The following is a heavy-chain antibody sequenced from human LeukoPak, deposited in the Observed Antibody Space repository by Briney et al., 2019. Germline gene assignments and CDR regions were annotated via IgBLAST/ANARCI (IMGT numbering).Heavy chain of an antibody. CDR1: GGTFNNFA. V-gene: IGHV1-69*13. D-gene: IGHD3-3*01. J-gene: IGHJ4*02. CDR2: IIPMSGTA. Sequence: SVNVSCKASGGTFNNFAISWVRQAPGQGLEWVGGIIPMSGTANYAQKFQGRVTITADESTSTAYMELSSLRSEDTAIYYCASPVKYYDTWSGYPPFDYWGQGTLVTVSS. CDR3: ASPVKYYDTWSGYPPFDY.